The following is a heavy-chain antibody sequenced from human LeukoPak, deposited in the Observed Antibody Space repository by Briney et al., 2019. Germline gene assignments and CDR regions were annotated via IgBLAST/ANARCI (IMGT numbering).Heavy chain of an antibody. CDR3: ARDGPVYSGSYQALDY. J-gene: IGHJ4*02. CDR1: GFTFSSYA. V-gene: IGHV3-23*01. D-gene: IGHD1-26*01. Sequence: GGSLRLSCAASGFTFSSYAMSWVRQAPGKGLEWVSAISGSGGSTYYADSVKGRFTISRDNSKNTLYLQMNSLRAEDTAVYYCARDGPVYSGSYQALDYWGQGTLVTVSS. CDR2: ISGSGGST.